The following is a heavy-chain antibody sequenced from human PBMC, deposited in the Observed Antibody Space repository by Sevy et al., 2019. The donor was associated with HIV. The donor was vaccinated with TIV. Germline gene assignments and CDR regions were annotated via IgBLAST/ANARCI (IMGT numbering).Heavy chain of an antibody. CDR3: ARASHYYGSGSYYSLIDYYYYGMDV. CDR1: GGSISSYY. V-gene: IGHV4-59*01. D-gene: IGHD3-10*01. Sequence: SETLSLTCTFSGGSISSYYWSWIRQPPGKGLEWIGYIYYSGSTNYNPSLKSRVTISVDTSKNQFSLKLSSVTAADTAVYYCARASHYYGSGSYYSLIDYYYYGMDVWGQGTTVTVSS. J-gene: IGHJ6*02. CDR2: IYYSGST.